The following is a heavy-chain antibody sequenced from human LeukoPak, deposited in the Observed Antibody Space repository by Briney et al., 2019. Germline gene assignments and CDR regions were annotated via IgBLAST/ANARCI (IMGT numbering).Heavy chain of an antibody. Sequence: ETLSLTCTVSGGSISGYHWNWIRQSPGKGLEWVGRIKSKTDGGTTDYAAPVKGRFTISRDDSKNTLYLQMNSLKTEDTAVYYCTTDEYDSSGYWGQGTLVTVSS. D-gene: IGHD3-22*01. CDR2: IKSKTDGGTT. J-gene: IGHJ4*02. V-gene: IGHV3-15*07. CDR3: TTDEYDSSGY. CDR1: GGSISGYH.